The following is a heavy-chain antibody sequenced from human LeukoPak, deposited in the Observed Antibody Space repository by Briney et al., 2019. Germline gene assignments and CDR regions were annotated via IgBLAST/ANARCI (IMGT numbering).Heavy chain of an antibody. J-gene: IGHJ5*02. V-gene: IGHV5-51*01. CDR3: ARQRYYDSSGQFDP. Sequence: GESLKISCKVSGYILTNNWIGWVRQVPGKGLEWMGLIYPGDSDTRYSPSFQGQVTISADKSISTAYLQWSSLKASDAAMYYCARQRYYDSSGQFDPWGQGTLVTVSS. D-gene: IGHD3-22*01. CDR2: IYPGDSDT. CDR1: GYILTNNW.